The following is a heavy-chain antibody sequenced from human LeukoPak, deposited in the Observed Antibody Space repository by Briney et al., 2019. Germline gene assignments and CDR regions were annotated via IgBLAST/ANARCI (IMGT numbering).Heavy chain of an antibody. CDR3: ARSPRFLWFGESRLYYFDY. J-gene: IGHJ4*02. D-gene: IGHD3-10*01. V-gene: IGHV4-59*11. Sequence: SETLSLTCTVSGGSISSHYWSWIRQPPGKGLEWIGCIYYSGSTNYNPSLKSRVTISVDTSKNQFSLKLSSVTAADTAVYYCARSPRFLWFGESRLYYFDYWGQGTLVTVSS. CDR2: IYYSGST. CDR1: GGSISSHY.